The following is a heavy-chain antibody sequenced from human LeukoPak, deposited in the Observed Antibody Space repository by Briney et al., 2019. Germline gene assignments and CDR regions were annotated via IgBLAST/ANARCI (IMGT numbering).Heavy chain of an antibody. CDR1: GYTFTSYY. D-gene: IGHD1-26*01. V-gene: IGHV1-46*01. J-gene: IGHJ4*02. CDR2: INPSGGST. Sequence: ASVKVSCKASGYTFTSYYMHWVRQAPGQGLEWMGIINPSGGSTSYAQKFQGRVTMTRDTSTSTVYMELNSLRAEDTAVYYCARVSSLVGAIGVWGQGTLVTVSS. CDR3: ARVSSLVGAIGV.